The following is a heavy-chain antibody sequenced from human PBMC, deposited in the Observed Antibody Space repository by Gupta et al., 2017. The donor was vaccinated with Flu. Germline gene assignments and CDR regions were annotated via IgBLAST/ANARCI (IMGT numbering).Heavy chain of an antibody. J-gene: IGHJ6*02. CDR3: ARDTTGSSSTGDYYYGMDV. CDR1: GGSISSGGYS. V-gene: IGHV4-31*03. CDR2: IYYSGST. D-gene: IGHD6-6*01. Sequence: QVQLQESGPGLVKPSQTLSLTCTVSGGSISSGGYSWSWIRQHPGKGLEWIGYIYYSGSTYYNPSLKSRVTISVDTSKNQFSLKLSSVTAADTDVYYCARDTTGSSSTGDYYYGMDVWGQGTTVTVSS.